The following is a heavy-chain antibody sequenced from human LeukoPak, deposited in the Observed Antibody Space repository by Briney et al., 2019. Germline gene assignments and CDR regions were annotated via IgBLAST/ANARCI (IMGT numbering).Heavy chain of an antibody. D-gene: IGHD3-10*01. CDR2: IYWEDDK. CDR3: AHRNGNLVRGVISFDY. CDR1: GFSLSTSGVG. Sequence: ESGPTLVNPTQTLTLTCTFSGFSLSTSGVGVGWIRQPPGKALEWLALIYWEDDKRYSPSLKSRLTITRDTSKNQVVLTMTNMDPVDTATYYCAHRNGNLVRGVISFDYWGQGTLVTVSS. V-gene: IGHV2-5*02. J-gene: IGHJ4*02.